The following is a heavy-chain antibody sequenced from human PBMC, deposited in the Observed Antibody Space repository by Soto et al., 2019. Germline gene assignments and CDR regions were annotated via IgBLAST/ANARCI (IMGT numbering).Heavy chain of an antibody. D-gene: IGHD6-13*01. CDR1: GGSFSGYY. Sequence: SETLSLTCAVYGGSFSGYYWSWIRQPPGKGLEWIGEINHSGSTNYNPSLKSRVTISVDTSKNQFSLKLSSVTAADTAVYYCARLYGGRAAAGTFWGQGTLVTVSS. CDR2: INHSGST. J-gene: IGHJ4*02. V-gene: IGHV4-34*01. CDR3: ARLYGGRAAAGTF.